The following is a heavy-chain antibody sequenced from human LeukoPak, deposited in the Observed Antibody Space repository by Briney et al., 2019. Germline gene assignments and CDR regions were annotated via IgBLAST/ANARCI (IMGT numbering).Heavy chain of an antibody. V-gene: IGHV3-21*01. CDR2: ISSSSSDI. J-gene: IGHJ4*02. CDR1: GFTFSSNY. Sequence: GGSLRLSCAASGFTFSSNYMSWVRQAPGKGLEWVSSISSSSSDIYYAESVKGRFTISRDNAKNSLYLQMNSLRAEDTSVYYCARDSASLAGGYWGQGTLVTVSS. CDR3: ARDSASLAGGY.